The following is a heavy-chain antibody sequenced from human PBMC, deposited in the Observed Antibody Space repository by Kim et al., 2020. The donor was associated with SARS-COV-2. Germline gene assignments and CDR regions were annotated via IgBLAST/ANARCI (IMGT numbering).Heavy chain of an antibody. D-gene: IGHD3-16*01. V-gene: IGHV4-4*06. CDR3: ARARRETSTFPDAFDI. J-gene: IGHJ3*02. Sequence: LKSRVTMSVDTSKNQFSLKLSSVTAADTAVYYCARARRETSTFPDAFDIWGQGTMVTVSS.